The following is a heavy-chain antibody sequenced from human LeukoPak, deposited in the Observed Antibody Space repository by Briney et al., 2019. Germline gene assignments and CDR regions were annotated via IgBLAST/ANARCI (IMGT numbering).Heavy chain of an antibody. CDR3: ARDSPRRQWLPFDY. CDR1: GFTFSSYS. CDR2: ISSSSSTI. Sequence: GGSLRLSCAASGFTFSSYSMNWVRQAPGKGLEWVSYISSSSSTIYYADSVKGRFTISRDNAKNSLYLQMNSLRDEDTAVYYRARDSPRRQWLPFDYWGQGTLVTVSS. J-gene: IGHJ4*02. V-gene: IGHV3-48*02. D-gene: IGHD3-22*01.